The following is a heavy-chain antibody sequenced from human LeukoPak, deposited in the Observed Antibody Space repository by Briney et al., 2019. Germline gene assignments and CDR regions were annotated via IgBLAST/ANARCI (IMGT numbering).Heavy chain of an antibody. CDR3: ARHAIFGVVIIPNWFDP. Sequence: PSETLSLTCTVSGGSISSTNYSWGWIRQPPGKGLEWIGSIYYSGSTFYNPSLKSRVVLSVDRSKKQFSMKLSSVTAADTAVYYCARHAIFGVVIIPNWFDPWGQGTLVTVSS. V-gene: IGHV4-39*01. CDR1: GGSISSTNYS. J-gene: IGHJ5*02. CDR2: IYYSGST. D-gene: IGHD3-3*01.